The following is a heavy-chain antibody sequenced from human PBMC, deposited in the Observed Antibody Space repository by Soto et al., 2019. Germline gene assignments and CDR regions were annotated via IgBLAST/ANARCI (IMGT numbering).Heavy chain of an antibody. V-gene: IGHV4-31*03. Sequence: SETLSLTCTVSGGSISSGGYYWSWIRQHPGKGLEWIGYIYYSGSTYYNPSLKSRVTLSVDTSKNQFSLKLSSVTAADTAVYYCARDLALPPGYYYDSSGYPAYGMDVWGQGTTVTVSS. CDR2: IYYSGST. J-gene: IGHJ6*02. CDR1: GGSISSGGYY. CDR3: ARDLALPPGYYYDSSGYPAYGMDV. D-gene: IGHD3-22*01.